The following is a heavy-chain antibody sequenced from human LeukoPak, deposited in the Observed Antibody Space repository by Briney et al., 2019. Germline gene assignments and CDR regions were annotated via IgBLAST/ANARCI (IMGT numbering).Heavy chain of an antibody. D-gene: IGHD3-10*01. Sequence: GESLKISCKGSGYSVTSYWIGWVRQMPGKGLECIGIIYLGDSDTRYSPSFQGQVTISADKSISTAYLQWSSLRASDTAMYYCARVDGSKTYWPLFDFWGQGTLVTVSS. CDR1: GYSVTSYW. V-gene: IGHV5-51*01. J-gene: IGHJ4*02. CDR2: IYLGDSDT. CDR3: ARVDGSKTYWPLFDF.